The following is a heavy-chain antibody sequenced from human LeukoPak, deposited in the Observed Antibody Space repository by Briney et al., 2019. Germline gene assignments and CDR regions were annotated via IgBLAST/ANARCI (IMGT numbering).Heavy chain of an antibody. V-gene: IGHV3-30*03. J-gene: IGHJ4*02. CDR1: GFTFSSYG. D-gene: IGHD3-22*01. Sequence: GGSLRLSCAASGFTFSSYGMHWVRQAPGKGLEWVAVISYDGSNKYYADSVKGRFTISRDNSKNTLYLQMNSLRAEDTAVYYCAREDRHYYDSSGYWFWLNWGQGTLVTVSS. CDR2: ISYDGSNK. CDR3: AREDRHYYDSSGYWFWLN.